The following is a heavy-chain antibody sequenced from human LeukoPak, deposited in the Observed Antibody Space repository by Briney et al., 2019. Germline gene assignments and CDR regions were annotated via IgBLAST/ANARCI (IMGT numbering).Heavy chain of an antibody. D-gene: IGHD6-13*01. CDR1: GFTFSSYA. Sequence: TGGSLRLSCAASGFTFSSYAMHWVRQAPGKGLEYVSAISSNGGSTYYANSVKGRFTISRDNSKNTLYLQMGSLRAEDMAVYYCARGSIAAIYYFDYWGQGTLVTVSS. J-gene: IGHJ4*02. CDR3: ARGSIAAIYYFDY. CDR2: ISSNGGST. V-gene: IGHV3-64*01.